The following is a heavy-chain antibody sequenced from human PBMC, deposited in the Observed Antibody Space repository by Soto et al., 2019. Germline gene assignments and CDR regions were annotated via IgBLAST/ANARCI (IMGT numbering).Heavy chain of an antibody. V-gene: IGHV3-30*03. CDR2: ISYDGSNK. CDR1: GFTFSSYG. CDR3: AQSGTGDSSGYYYADYYYALEV. Sequence: XGSLILSCSASGFTFSSYGMHWVRQAPGKGLEWVAVISYDGSNKYYADSVKGRFTISRDNSKNTLYLQMNSLRAEDTAVYYCAQSGTGDSSGYYYADYYYALEVWGQGTTVTVS. J-gene: IGHJ6*02. D-gene: IGHD3-22*01.